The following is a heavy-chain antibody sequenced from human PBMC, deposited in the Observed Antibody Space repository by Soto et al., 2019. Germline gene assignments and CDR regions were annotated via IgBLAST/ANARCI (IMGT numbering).Heavy chain of an antibody. V-gene: IGHV3-30*18. Sequence: QVQLVESGGGVVQPGRSLRLSCAASGFTFSSYGMHWVRQAPGKGLEWVAVISYDGSNKYYADSVKGRFTISRDNSENTLYLEMNSLRAEDKAVYYCAKDVRAYLYSSGYYVDYWGQGTLVTVSS. J-gene: IGHJ4*02. D-gene: IGHD3-22*01. CDR3: AKDVRAYLYSSGYYVDY. CDR1: GFTFSSYG. CDR2: ISYDGSNK.